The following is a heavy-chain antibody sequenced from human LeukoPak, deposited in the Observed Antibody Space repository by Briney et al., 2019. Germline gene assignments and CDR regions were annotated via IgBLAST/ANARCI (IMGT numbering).Heavy chain of an antibody. V-gene: IGHV3-30-3*01. Sequence: PGGSLRLSCAASGFTFSSYAMHWVRQAPGKGLEWVAVISYDGSNKYYADSVKGRFTISRDNSKNTLYLQMNSLRAEDTAVYYCAREGWNEARDYFDYWGQGTLVTVSS. CDR1: GFTFSSYA. CDR2: ISYDGSNK. CDR3: AREGWNEARDYFDY. J-gene: IGHJ4*02. D-gene: IGHD1-1*01.